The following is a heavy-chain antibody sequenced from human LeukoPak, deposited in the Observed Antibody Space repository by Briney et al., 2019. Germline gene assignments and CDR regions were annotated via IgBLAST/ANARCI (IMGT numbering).Heavy chain of an antibody. J-gene: IGHJ5*02. V-gene: IGHV5-51*01. CDR3: ARQSRTEYNWFDP. CDR1: EYSFTSYW. CDR2: IYPGDSDT. Sequence: GESLKISCKGSEYSFTSYWIGWVRQMPGKGLEWMGIIYPGDSDTRYSLSFQGQVTISADKSISTAYLQWSSLKASDTAMYYCARQSRTEYNWFDPWGQGTLVAVSS. D-gene: IGHD1-1*01.